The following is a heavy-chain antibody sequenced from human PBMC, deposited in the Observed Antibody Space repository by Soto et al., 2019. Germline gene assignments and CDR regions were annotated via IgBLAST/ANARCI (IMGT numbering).Heavy chain of an antibody. D-gene: IGHD2-2*01. CDR1: GFSFSDYA. V-gene: IGHV3-23*01. Sequence: GGSLRLSCVASGFSFSDYAMTWVRQAPGQGLEWVSVISESGGSTHYADSVRGRFTISRDNSENTLYLRMNSLRDDDTAVYFCAKRSPYSTGWYSPIFDYWGQGSLVTVSS. CDR2: ISESGGST. J-gene: IGHJ4*02. CDR3: AKRSPYSTGWYSPIFDY.